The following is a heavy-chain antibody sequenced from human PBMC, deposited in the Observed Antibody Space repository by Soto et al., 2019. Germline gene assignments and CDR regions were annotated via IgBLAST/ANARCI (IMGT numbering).Heavy chain of an antibody. D-gene: IGHD2-15*01. CDR2: ISYDGSNK. J-gene: IGHJ6*02. V-gene: IGHV3-30-3*01. Sequence: GGSLRLSCAASGFTFSSYAMHWVRRAPGKGLEWVAVISYDGSNKYYADSVKGRFTISRDNSKNTLYLQMNSLRAEDTAVYYCARDLVAATRKGYYYYGMDVWGQGTTVTVSS. CDR3: ARDLVAATRKGYYYYGMDV. CDR1: GFTFSSYA.